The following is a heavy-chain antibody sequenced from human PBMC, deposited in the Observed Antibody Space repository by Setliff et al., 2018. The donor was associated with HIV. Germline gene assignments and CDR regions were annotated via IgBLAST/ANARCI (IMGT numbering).Heavy chain of an antibody. D-gene: IGHD2-15*01. V-gene: IGHV3-48*01. CDR2: ISSGGRTT. CDR3: ARLVVAATKRDAFDI. CDR1: GFILSDYS. Sequence: GESLKISCAASGFILSDYSMNWVRQAPGKGLEWVSYISSGGRTTYYADSVKGRFTISRDNARNSLYLQMNSLRAEDTAVYYCARLVVAATKRDAFDIWGRGTMVTVSS. J-gene: IGHJ3*02.